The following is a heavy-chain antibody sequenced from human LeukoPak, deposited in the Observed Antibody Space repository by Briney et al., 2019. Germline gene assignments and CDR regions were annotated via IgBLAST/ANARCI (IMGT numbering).Heavy chain of an antibody. V-gene: IGHV1-46*01. CDR1: GYTFTSHY. D-gene: IGHD2-21*02. CDR2: INPSGGTT. J-gene: IGHJ6*02. Sequence: ASVKVSCKTSGYTFTSHYMHWVRQAPGQGLEWMGIINPSGGTTGHAQKFQGRVTMTRDTSTSTVYMELSSLRSEDTAVYYCASSPYCGGDCYWGPYGMDVWGQGTTVTVSS. CDR3: ASSPYCGGDCYWGPYGMDV.